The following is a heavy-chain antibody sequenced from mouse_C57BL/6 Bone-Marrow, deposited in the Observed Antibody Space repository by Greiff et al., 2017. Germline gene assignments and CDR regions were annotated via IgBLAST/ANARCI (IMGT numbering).Heavy chain of an antibody. CDR1: GYTFTSYW. D-gene: IGHD1-1*01. CDR2: IDPADSYT. V-gene: IGHV1-50*01. J-gene: IGHJ2*01. Sequence: QVQLQQPGAELVKPGASVKLSCKASGYTFTSYWMQWVKQRPGQGLEWIGEIDPADSYTNYNQKFKGKATLTVETYYSTAYMQRSSLTSEDSAVYYCARDGSPFCDYWGQGTTLTVSS. CDR3: ARDGSPFCDY.